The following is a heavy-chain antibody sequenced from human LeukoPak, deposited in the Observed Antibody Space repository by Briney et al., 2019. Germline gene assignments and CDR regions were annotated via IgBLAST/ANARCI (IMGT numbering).Heavy chain of an antibody. CDR1: GFTFSSYV. CDR2: ISAGGVTT. D-gene: IGHD1-1*01. J-gene: IGHJ4*02. Sequence: GSLRLSCAASGFTFSSYVMTWVRQAPDIGLEWVSTISAGGVTTYHADSVKGRFTISRDNSKNTLHLHMNSLRVGDAAVYYCVTRGTTATKYLEYWGQGTLVTVSS. CDR3: VTRGTTATKYLEY. V-gene: IGHV3-23*01.